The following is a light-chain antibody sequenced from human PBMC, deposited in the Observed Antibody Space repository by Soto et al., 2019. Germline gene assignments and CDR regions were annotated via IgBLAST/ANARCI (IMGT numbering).Light chain of an antibody. CDR2: GAS. J-gene: IGKJ4*01. V-gene: IGKV1-9*01. Sequence: DIQLTQSPPFLSASVGDRVTITCRASQGISTFLAWFQQEPGKAPKLLIYGASTLLSGFPSRFSGSGSGTEFTLTLSRLQPEDAATYCCQQLHSYPQPFGGGSKVEIK. CDR3: QQLHSYPQP. CDR1: QGISTF.